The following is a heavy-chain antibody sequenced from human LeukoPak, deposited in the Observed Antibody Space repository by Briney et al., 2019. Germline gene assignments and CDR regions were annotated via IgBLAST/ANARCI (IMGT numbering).Heavy chain of an antibody. CDR2: ISWDGGST. CDR1: GFTFDDYA. J-gene: IGHJ4*02. V-gene: IGHV3-43D*03. CDR3: AKETSGSYYGSFDY. D-gene: IGHD1-26*01. Sequence: GGSLRLSCAASGFTFDDYAMHWVRQAPGKGLEWVSLISWDGGSTYYADSVKGRFTISRDNSKNSLYLQMNSLRAEDTALYYCAKETSGSYYGSFDYWGQGTLVTVSS.